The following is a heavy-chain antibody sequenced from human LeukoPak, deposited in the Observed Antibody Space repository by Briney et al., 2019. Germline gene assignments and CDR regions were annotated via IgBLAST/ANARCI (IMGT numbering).Heavy chain of an antibody. J-gene: IGHJ4*02. Sequence: GGSLRLSCAASGFTFSSYSMNWVRQAPGKGLEWVSSISNDGKYIYYADSVKGRFTISRDNAKSSLYLQMNSLRAEDTAVYYCAREAAYYDFWSGYYTSKYFDYWGQGTLVTVSS. CDR3: AREAAYYDFWSGYYTSKYFDY. CDR2: ISNDGKYI. V-gene: IGHV3-21*01. D-gene: IGHD3-3*01. CDR1: GFTFSSYS.